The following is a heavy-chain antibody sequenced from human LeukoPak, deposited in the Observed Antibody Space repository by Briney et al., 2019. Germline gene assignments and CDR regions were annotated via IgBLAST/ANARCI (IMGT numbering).Heavy chain of an antibody. CDR3: AKGDCSSTSCYGIAAASPHY. D-gene: IGHD2-2*01. CDR2: ISGSGSST. V-gene: IGHV3-23*01. J-gene: IGHJ4*02. CDR1: GFTFSSYA. Sequence: GGSLRLSCAASGFTFSSYAMSWVRQAPGKGLEWVSTISGSGSSTYYADSVKGRFTISRDNSKNTLYLQMNSLRAEDTAVYYCAKGDCSSTSCYGIAAASPHYWGQGTLVTVSS.